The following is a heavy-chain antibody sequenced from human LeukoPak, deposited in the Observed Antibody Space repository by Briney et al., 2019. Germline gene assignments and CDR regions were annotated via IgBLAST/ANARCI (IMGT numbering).Heavy chain of an antibody. CDR1: GYPFSDYY. CDR2: ISPKNGDT. V-gene: IGHV1-2*02. Sequence: ASVKVSCKTSGYPFSDYYIHWIRQASGQGLESMGWISPKNGDTKYAQRSQGRLTISMDTSIDTVYMELSSLRYDDTAVYYCARLSALWGQGTLVTVSS. J-gene: IGHJ4*02. CDR3: ARLSAL.